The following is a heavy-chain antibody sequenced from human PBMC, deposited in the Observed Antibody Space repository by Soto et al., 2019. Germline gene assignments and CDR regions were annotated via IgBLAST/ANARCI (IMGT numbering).Heavy chain of an antibody. J-gene: IGHJ4*01. Sequence: SETLSLTCTVFPGSIYDYYWSWIRKTPGMRLEWIGFVYSGGSAMYNPSFKSRVIISLETSKNQFSLTVSSVTAADTAVYFCTRATYYRYYFDVWGHGTLVTVS. D-gene: IGHD3-10*01. CDR1: PGSIYDYY. CDR3: TRATYYRYYFDV. V-gene: IGHV4-59*01. CDR2: VYSGGSA.